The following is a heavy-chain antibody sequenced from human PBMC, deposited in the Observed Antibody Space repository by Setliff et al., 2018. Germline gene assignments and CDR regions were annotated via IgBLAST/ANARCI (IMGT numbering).Heavy chain of an antibody. CDR3: ARGVLEWLLYTKYFDY. CDR2: IYYSGST. CDR1: GGSISSGGYY. Sequence: SETRSLTCTVSGGSISSGGYYWSWIRQHPGKGLEWIGYIYYSGSTYYNPSLKSRVTISIDTSKNQFSLKLSSVTAADTAVYYCARGVLEWLLYTKYFDYWGQGTLVTVSS. J-gene: IGHJ4*02. V-gene: IGHV4-31*03. D-gene: IGHD3-3*01.